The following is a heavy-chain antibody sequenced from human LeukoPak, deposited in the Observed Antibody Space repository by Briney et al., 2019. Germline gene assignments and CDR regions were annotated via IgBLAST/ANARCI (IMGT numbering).Heavy chain of an antibody. D-gene: IGHD3-22*01. CDR3: ARTYYDSSGYYRHYYYYYGMDV. Sequence: SVKVSCKASGGTFSSYAISWVRQAPGQGLEWMGRIIPILGIANYAQKFQGRVTITADKSTSTAYMELSSLRSEDTAVYYCARTYYDSSGYYRHYYYYYGMDVWGQGTTVTVSS. CDR2: IIPILGIA. J-gene: IGHJ6*02. CDR1: GGTFSSYA. V-gene: IGHV1-69*04.